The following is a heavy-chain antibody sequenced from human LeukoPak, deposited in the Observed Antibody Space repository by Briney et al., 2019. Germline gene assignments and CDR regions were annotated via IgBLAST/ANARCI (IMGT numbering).Heavy chain of an antibody. D-gene: IGHD2-21*01. J-gene: IGHJ4*02. CDR3: ARDPISAYYFDY. CDR1: GGSISSSSYS. CDR2: IYYSGST. V-gene: IGHV4-39*07. Sequence: SETLSLTCSVSGGSISSSSYSWGWIRQPPGKELEWIGTIYYSGSTYYNPSLQSRVTISVDTSKNQFSLNLRSVTAADTAIYYCARDPISAYYFDYWGQGTLVTVSS.